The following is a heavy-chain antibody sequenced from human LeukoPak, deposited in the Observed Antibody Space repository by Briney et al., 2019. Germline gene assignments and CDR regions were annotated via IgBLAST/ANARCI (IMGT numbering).Heavy chain of an antibody. V-gene: IGHV3-43*02. J-gene: IGHJ4*02. Sequence: PGGSLRLSCAASGFTFDDYAMHWVRQAPGKGLEWVSLISGDGGSTYYADSVKGRFTISRDNSKNSLYLQMNSLRTEDTAVYYCTTDRNYDFWSGYPFSYDYWGQGTLVTVSS. CDR1: GFTFDDYA. CDR3: TTDRNYDFWSGYPFSYDY. D-gene: IGHD3-3*01. CDR2: ISGDGGST.